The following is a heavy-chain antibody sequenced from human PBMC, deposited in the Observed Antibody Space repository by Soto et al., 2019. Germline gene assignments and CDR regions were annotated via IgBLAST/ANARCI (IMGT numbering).Heavy chain of an antibody. V-gene: IGHV4-38-2*02. CDR2: IYHSGST. CDR1: SSPINNRYY. CDR3: ARNPTGRNFDY. D-gene: IGHD1-1*01. Sequence: SETLSLTCTVSSSPINNRYYWVCIRQTPGKGLEWVSSIYHSGSTHYNPSLKSRATISVDTSNNQFSLRLSSVTAADTAIYYCARNPTGRNFDYWGQGTRVTVSS. J-gene: IGHJ4*02.